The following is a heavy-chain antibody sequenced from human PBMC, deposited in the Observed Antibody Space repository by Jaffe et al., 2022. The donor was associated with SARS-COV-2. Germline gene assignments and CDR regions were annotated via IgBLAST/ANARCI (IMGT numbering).Heavy chain of an antibody. CDR3: AREGVLGATPKYYFDY. V-gene: IGHV4-31*03. D-gene: IGHD1-26*01. CDR2: IYYSGST. CDR1: GGSISSGGYY. Sequence: QVQLQESGPGLVKPSQTLSLTCTVSGGSISSGGYYWSWIRQHPGKGLEWIGYIYYSGSTYYNPSLKSRVTISVDTSKNQFSLKLSSVTAADTAVYYCAREGVLGATPKYYFDYWGQGTLVTVSS. J-gene: IGHJ4*02.